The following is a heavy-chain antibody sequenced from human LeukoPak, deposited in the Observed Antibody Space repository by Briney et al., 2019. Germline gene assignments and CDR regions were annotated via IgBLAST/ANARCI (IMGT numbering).Heavy chain of an antibody. J-gene: IGHJ3*02. V-gene: IGHV3-30*18. D-gene: IGHD2-2*01. CDR3: AKVGGCRSTSCYHDAFDI. CDR1: GFTFSSYG. CDR2: ISYDGSNK. Sequence: GRSLRLSCAASGFTFSSYGMHWVRQAPGKGLEWVAVISYDGSNKYYADSVKGRFTISRDNSKNTLYLQMNSLRAEDTAVYYCAKVGGCRSTSCYHDAFDIWGQGTMVTVSS.